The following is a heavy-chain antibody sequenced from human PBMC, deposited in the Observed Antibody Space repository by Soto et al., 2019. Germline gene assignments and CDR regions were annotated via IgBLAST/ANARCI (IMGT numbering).Heavy chain of an antibody. CDR1: GGTFSIYA. D-gene: IGHD3-3*01. V-gene: IGHV1-69*01. CDR2: IIPIYGTA. CDR3: ARVVRGVGVVNFFGWFDP. J-gene: IGHJ5*02. Sequence: QVQLVQSGAEVKKPGSSVKVSCKASGGTFSIYAISWVRQAPGQGLKWMGGIIPIYGTASYAQEFQGRVTITPDESMTTAYMELSSLRSEDTAVYYCARVVRGVGVVNFFGWFDPWGQGTLVTVSS.